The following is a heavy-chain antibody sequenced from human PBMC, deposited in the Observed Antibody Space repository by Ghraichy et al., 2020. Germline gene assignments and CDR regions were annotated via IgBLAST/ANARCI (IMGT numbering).Heavy chain of an antibody. D-gene: IGHD6-19*01. CDR3: AKDGDGYSSGWSDY. CDR2: VSGSGFGT. CDR1: GFTFSTYA. V-gene: IGHV3-23*01. Sequence: GGSLRLSCAASGFTFSTYAMSWVRQAPGKGLEWVSAVSGSGFGTYYADSVKGRFTISRDNSKNTLYLQMNGLRAEDTAVYYCAKDGDGYSSGWSDYWGQGTLVTVSS. J-gene: IGHJ4*02.